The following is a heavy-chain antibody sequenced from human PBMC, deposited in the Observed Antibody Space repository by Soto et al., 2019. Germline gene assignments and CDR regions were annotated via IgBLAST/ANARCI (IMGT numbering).Heavy chain of an antibody. CDR2: VHYSGNT. D-gene: IGHD2-15*01. J-gene: IGHJ5*02. CDR3: ARQDRVVAERRWFDP. V-gene: IGHV4-38-2*02. Sequence: SETLSLTCTDSGYSISSGYHWAWIRQPPGKGLEWLGSVHYSGNTYYNPSLKSRLTISVDKSKNQFSLNLSSVTAADTAVYYCARQDRVVAERRWFDPWGQGTLVTVSS. CDR1: GYSISSGYH.